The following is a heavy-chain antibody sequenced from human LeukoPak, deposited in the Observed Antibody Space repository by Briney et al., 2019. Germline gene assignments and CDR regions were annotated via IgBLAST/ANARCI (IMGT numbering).Heavy chain of an antibody. CDR3: ARARLHIVVVPAAIRGNYYGMDV. CDR2: ISYDGSNK. V-gene: IGHV3-30*04. Sequence: PGRSLRLSCAASGFTFSSYAMHWVRQAPGKGLEWVAVISYDGSNKYNADSVKGRFTISRDNSKNTLYLQMNSLRAEDTAVYYCARARLHIVVVPAAIRGNYYGMDVWGKGTTVTVSS. D-gene: IGHD2-2*01. J-gene: IGHJ6*04. CDR1: GFTFSSYA.